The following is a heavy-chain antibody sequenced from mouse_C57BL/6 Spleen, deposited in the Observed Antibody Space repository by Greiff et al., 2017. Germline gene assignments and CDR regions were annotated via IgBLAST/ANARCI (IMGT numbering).Heavy chain of an antibody. J-gene: IGHJ4*01. Sequence: EVKLVESGGGLVKPGGSLKLSCAASGFTFSDYGMHWVRQAPEKGLEWVAYISSGSSTIYYADTVKGRFTISRDNAKNTLFLQMTSLRSEETAMYYCARLHSNYGDYWGQGTSVTVSS. V-gene: IGHV5-17*01. CDR3: ARLHSNYGDY. CDR1: GFTFSDYG. D-gene: IGHD2-5*01. CDR2: ISSGSSTI.